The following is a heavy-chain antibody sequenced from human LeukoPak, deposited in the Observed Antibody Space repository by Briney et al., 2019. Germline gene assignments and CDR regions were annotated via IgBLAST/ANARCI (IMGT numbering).Heavy chain of an antibody. CDR3: DLHCSSSSCYLYGMDV. D-gene: IGHD2-2*01. Sequence: GGSLRLSCAASGFTFSSYAMSWVRQAPGKGLEWVSRINTDGSSTSYADSVKGRFTISRDNAKNSLYLQMSSLRAEDTAVYYCDLHCSSSSCYLYGMDVWGQGTTVTVSS. CDR2: INTDGSST. J-gene: IGHJ6*02. CDR1: GFTFSSYA. V-gene: IGHV3-74*01.